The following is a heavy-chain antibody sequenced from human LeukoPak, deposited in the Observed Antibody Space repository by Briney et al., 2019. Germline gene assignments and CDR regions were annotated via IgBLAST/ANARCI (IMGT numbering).Heavy chain of an antibody. CDR3: ARDRGVYDPPPDY. Sequence: GGSLRLSCAASGFTFSSYSMNWVRQAPGKGLEWVSSISSSSSYIYYADSVKGRFTISRDNAKNSLYLQMNSLRAEDTAVYYCARDRGVYDPPPDYWGQGTLVTVSS. CDR2: ISSSSSYI. J-gene: IGHJ4*02. D-gene: IGHD3-16*01. V-gene: IGHV3-21*01. CDR1: GFTFSSYS.